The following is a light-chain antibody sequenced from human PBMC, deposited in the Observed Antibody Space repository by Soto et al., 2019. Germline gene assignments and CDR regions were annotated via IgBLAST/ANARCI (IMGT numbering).Light chain of an antibody. CDR1: SSDIGNYDY. Sequence: QSVLTQPASVSGSPGQSITISCSGTSSDIGNYDYVAWYQQFPGKTPKLMIYGVSSRTSGVSSRFSGSKSGNTASLTISGLQAEDEADYYCISYTGSSTSYVVGSGTKLTVL. CDR3: ISYTGSSTSYV. J-gene: IGLJ1*01. CDR2: GVS. V-gene: IGLV2-14*01.